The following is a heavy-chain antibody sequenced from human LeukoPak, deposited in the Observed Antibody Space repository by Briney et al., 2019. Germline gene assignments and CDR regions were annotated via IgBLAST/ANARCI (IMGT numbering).Heavy chain of an antibody. CDR1: GYTFTNFD. J-gene: IGHJ4*02. V-gene: IGHV1-8*03. D-gene: IGHD5-18*01. Sequence: ASVKVSYKASGYTFTNFDINWVRQATGQGLEWMAWMNPNNGNTGNAQKFQGRATITWDSSISTAYMELSSLRSEDTAVYYCARVGYSNSYDFWGQGTLVTVSS. CDR3: ARVGYSNSYDF. CDR2: MNPNNGNT.